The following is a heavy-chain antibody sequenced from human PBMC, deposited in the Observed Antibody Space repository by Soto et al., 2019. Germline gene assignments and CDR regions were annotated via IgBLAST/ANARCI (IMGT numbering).Heavy chain of an antibody. V-gene: IGHV4-38-2*01. Sequence: NPSETLALTSAVSGYSISSGLYWGWIRQPPGKGLEWIGTIYRGGITYYNPSLKSRVTISIDTSKNHFSLRLSSVTATDTAVYFCAIGILDWFDHWGHVNPVPV. CDR3: AIGILDWFDH. D-gene: IGHD1-26*01. CDR1: GYSISSGLY. J-gene: IGHJ5*02. CDR2: IYRGGIT.